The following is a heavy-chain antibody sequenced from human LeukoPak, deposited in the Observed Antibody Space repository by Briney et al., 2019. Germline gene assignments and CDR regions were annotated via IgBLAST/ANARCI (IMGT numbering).Heavy chain of an antibody. J-gene: IGHJ3*01. CDR1: GGSLSDYY. CDR3: ARELRDHRGGFDV. V-gene: IGHV4-34*01. CDR2: INHSGGT. Sequence: SETLSLTCDVYGGSLSDYYWSWIRQPPGKGLEWIGEINHSGGTNYNPSLESRVTISVDTSKDQFSLKLSSVTAADTAVYYCARELRDHRGGFDVWGQGTMVTVSS. D-gene: IGHD1-1*01.